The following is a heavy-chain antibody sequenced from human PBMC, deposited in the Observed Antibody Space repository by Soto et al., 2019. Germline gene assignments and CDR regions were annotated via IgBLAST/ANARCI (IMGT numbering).Heavy chain of an antibody. Sequence: QVQLVQSGAEVKKPGASVKVSCKASGYTFTGYYMHWVRQAPGQGLEWMGGINPNSGGTNYAQKCQGWVTMTRDTTISTAYRELSRRRSDDAAGYDWARGWPGISAAGEDAFDIGGQGTMVTVSS. CDR1: GYTFTGYY. V-gene: IGHV1-2*04. CDR2: INPNSGGT. D-gene: IGHD6-13*01. J-gene: IGHJ3*02. CDR3: ARGWPGISAAGEDAFDI.